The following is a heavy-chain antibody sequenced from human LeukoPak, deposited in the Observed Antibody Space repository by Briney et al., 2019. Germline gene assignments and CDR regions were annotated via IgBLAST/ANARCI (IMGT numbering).Heavy chain of an antibody. CDR2: IYHSGST. J-gene: IGHJ4*02. CDR1: GGSISSGGYS. D-gene: IGHD3-3*01. CDR3: ATSDLYYFDY. V-gene: IGHV4-30-2*01. Sequence: PSQTLSLTCAVSGGSISSGGYSWSWIRQPPGKGLEWIGYIYHSGSTYYNPSLKSRVTISVDRSKNQFSLKLSSVTAADTAVYYCATSDLYYFDYWGQGTLVTVSS.